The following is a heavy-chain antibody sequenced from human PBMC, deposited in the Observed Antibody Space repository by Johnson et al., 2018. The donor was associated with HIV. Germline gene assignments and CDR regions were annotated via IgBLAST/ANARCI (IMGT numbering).Heavy chain of an antibody. D-gene: IGHD6-13*01. CDR1: GFNFSDYS. J-gene: IGHJ3*02. CDR3: ARDGAQQLARDAFDI. CDR2: ISYDETDK. Sequence: QVQLVESGGGVVQPGRSLRLSCAVSGFNFSDYSMHWVRQAPGKGLEWVAVISYDETDKNYADSVKGRFTISRDNSKNTLYLQMNSLRAEDTAVYYCARDGAQQLARDAFDIWGQGTMVTVSS. V-gene: IGHV3-30*04.